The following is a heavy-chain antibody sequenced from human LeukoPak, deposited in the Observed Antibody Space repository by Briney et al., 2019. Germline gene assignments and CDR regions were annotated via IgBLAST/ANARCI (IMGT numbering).Heavy chain of an antibody. D-gene: IGHD2-15*01. CDR1: GFTFSSYI. Sequence: QPGGSLRLSCAASGFTFSSYIMNWVRQAPGKGLEWVSYISSSSSTIYYADSVKGRFTISRDNAKNSLYLQMNSLRAEDTAVYYCARGVVVVVAATYNWFDPWGQGTLVTVSS. V-gene: IGHV3-48*01. CDR2: ISSSSSTI. J-gene: IGHJ5*02. CDR3: ARGVVVVVAATYNWFDP.